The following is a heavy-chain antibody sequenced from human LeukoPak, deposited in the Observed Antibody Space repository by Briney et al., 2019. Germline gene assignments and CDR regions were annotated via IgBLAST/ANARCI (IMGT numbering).Heavy chain of an antibody. CDR1: GYTFTGYY. CDR2: INPNSGGT. D-gene: IGHD5-18*01. J-gene: IGHJ5*02. V-gene: IGHV1-2*02. Sequence: ASVKVSCKASGYTFTGYYMHWVRQAPGQGLEWMGWINPNSGGTNYAQKFQGRVTMTRDTSISTAYMELSRLRSDDTAVYYCAKDTAMVTYWFDPWGQGTLVTVSS. CDR3: AKDTAMVTYWFDP.